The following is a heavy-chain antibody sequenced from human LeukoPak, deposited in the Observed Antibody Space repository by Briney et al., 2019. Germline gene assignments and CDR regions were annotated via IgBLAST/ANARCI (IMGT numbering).Heavy chain of an antibody. CDR1: GFTFSNYG. CDR2: IWYDGSNK. CDR3: ATTASRGPQSAEYFQY. J-gene: IGHJ1*01. Sequence: GRSLRLSCAASGFTFSNYGMHWVRQAPGKGLEWVAVIWYDGSNKYCSDSVKGRFTISRDNSKNTLYLQMNSLRAEDTAVYYCATTASRGPQSAEYFQYWGQGTLVTVSS. V-gene: IGHV3-33*01.